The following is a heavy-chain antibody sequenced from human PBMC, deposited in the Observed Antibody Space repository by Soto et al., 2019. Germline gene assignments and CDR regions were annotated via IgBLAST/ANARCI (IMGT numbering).Heavy chain of an antibody. J-gene: IGHJ1*01. CDR2: IYYTGST. CDR3: ARHSWLELHPQH. D-gene: IGHD5-12*01. V-gene: IGHV4-59*08. CDR1: GGSISGNF. Sequence: QVQLQESGPGLVKPSETLSLTCSVSGGSISGNFWSWIRQPPGKGLEWIGYIYYTGSTNYNPSLKGRVTMSLDTSKNQFRLKLSSVTAADTAVYYCARHSWLELHPQHWGQGTLVTVSS.